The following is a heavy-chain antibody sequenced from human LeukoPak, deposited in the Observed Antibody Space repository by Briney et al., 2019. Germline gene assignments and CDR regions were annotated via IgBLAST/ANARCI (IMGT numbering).Heavy chain of an antibody. CDR3: ARDRGPRTGFMVREAYDY. V-gene: IGHV3-74*01. J-gene: IGHJ4*02. Sequence: GGSLRLSCAASGFTFSSYWMYWVRQAPGKGPVWVARINTDGSSLNYADSVKGRFTISRDNAKNTLYLQMNSLRAEDTAVYYCARDRGPRTGFMVREAYDYWGQGTLVTVSS. CDR1: GFTFSSYW. D-gene: IGHD3-10*01. CDR2: INTDGSSL.